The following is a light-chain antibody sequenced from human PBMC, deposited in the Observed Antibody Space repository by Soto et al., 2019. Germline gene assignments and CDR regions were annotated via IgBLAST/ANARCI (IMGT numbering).Light chain of an antibody. CDR3: QQYDTWPLP. J-gene: IGKJ4*01. CDR1: QSVSNN. V-gene: IGKV3-15*01. CDR2: FAS. Sequence: EIVMTQSPATLSLSPGEKATLSCRASQSVSNNLAAYQQQPGQAPRLLIFFASTSATGIPARFMGRGSGTDFTLTLSSLESEDCAVLYCQQYDTWPLPFGGGTKVENK.